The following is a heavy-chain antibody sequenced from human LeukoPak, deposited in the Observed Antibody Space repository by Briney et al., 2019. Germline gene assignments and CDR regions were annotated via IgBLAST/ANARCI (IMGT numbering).Heavy chain of an antibody. J-gene: IGHJ4*02. CDR2: IYYSGST. CDR3: ARHAGDGYNLYYFDY. V-gene: IGHV4-59*08. Sequence: SETLSLTCTVPGGSISSYYWSWIRQPPGKGLEWIGYIYYSGSTNYNPSLKSRVTISVDTSKNQFSLKLSSVTAADTAVYYCARHAGDGYNLYYFDYWGQGTLVTVSS. D-gene: IGHD5-24*01. CDR1: GGSISSYY.